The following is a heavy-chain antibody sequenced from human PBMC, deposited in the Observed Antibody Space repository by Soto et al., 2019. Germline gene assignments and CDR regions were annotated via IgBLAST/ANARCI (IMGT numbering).Heavy chain of an antibody. Sequence: EVQLVESGGGLVQPGESLRLSCAASGFTVSNIYMSWVRQAPGKGLEWVSFIYSGGNTYYADSVKGRFTISRDKSKNTLYLQMNNLRVEDTAVYYCTRRPGSWGQGTLVTVSS. CDR3: TRRPGS. D-gene: IGHD7-27*01. CDR2: IYSGGNT. V-gene: IGHV3-66*01. J-gene: IGHJ5*02. CDR1: GFTVSNIY.